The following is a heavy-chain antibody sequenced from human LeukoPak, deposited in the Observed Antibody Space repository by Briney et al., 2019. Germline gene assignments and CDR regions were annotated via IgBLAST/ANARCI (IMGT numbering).Heavy chain of an antibody. D-gene: IGHD6-13*01. J-gene: IGHJ4*02. V-gene: IGHV1-69*04. CDR1: GGTFSSYA. CDR3: AGERIAAAGIIDY. Sequence: ASVRVSCKASGGTFSSYAISWVRQAPGQGLEWMGRIIPTLGIANYAQKFQGRVTITADKSTSTAYMELSSLRSEDTAVYYCAGERIAAAGIIDYWGQGTLVTVSS. CDR2: IIPTLGIA.